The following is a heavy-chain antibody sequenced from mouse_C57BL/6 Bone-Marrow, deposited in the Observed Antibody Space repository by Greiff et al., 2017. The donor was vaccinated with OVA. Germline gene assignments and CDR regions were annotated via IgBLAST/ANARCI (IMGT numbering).Heavy chain of an antibody. CDR3: TTGVVHFDY. J-gene: IGHJ2*01. Sequence: EVQLQQSGAELVRPGASVKLSCTASGFNIKDDYMHWVKQRPEQGLEWIGWIDPENGDTEYASKFQGKATITAETSSNTAYLQLSSLTSEDTAVYYCTTGVVHFDYWGQGTTLTVSS. V-gene: IGHV14-4*01. CDR1: GFNIKDDY. CDR2: IDPENGDT. D-gene: IGHD1-1*01.